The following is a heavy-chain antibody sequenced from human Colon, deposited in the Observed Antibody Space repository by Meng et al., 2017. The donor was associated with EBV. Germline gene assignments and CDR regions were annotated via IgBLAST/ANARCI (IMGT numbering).Heavy chain of an antibody. V-gene: IGHV4-4*02. CDR3: MRDLLVLEKNEV. CDR1: GGSISSSNW. D-gene: IGHD1-1*01. Sequence: QVRLRGSGPELVKPSGTLARTCAYSGGSISSSNWWGWVRQSPEKGLEWIGEIFHSGLTNYNPSLQSRVTISVDKSKNQFSLEVTSVTAADTAIYYCMRDLLVLEKNEVWGRGTLVTVSS. J-gene: IGHJ2*01. CDR2: IFHSGLT.